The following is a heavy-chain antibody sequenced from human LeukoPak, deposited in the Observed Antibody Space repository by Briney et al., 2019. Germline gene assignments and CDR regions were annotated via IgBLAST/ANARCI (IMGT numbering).Heavy chain of an antibody. CDR2: ISGSGGST. CDR3: AKSYDFWSGYYTT. V-gene: IGHV3-23*01. Sequence: GGSLRLSCAASGFTFNTYGMSWVRQAPGKGLEWVSAISGSGGSTYYADSVKGRFTISRDNSKNTLYLQMNSLRAEDTAIYYCAKSYDFWSGYYTTWGQGTLVTVSS. CDR1: GFTFNTYG. D-gene: IGHD3-3*01. J-gene: IGHJ5*02.